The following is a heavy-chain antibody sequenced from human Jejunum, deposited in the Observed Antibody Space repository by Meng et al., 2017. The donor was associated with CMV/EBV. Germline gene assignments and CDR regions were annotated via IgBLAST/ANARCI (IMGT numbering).Heavy chain of an antibody. CDR3: VRGLIRGVLSFDY. J-gene: IGHJ4*02. D-gene: IGHD3-10*01. V-gene: IGHV1-8*01. CDR1: GYTFTSYD. Sequence: CKASGYTFTSYDNNWVRQAPGQRIELMGWMDPDSTNTGYAQQFQGRVTMTRDTSISTAYMELSSLKSEDTAVYYCVRGLIRGVLSFDYWGQGTLVTVSS. CDR2: MDPDSTNT.